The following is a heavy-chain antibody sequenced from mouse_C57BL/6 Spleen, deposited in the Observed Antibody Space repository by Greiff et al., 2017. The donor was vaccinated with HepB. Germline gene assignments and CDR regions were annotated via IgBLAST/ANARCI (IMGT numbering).Heavy chain of an antibody. J-gene: IGHJ3*01. V-gene: IGHV1-52*01. CDR3: ATEVYYCNPWFAY. CDR2: IDPSDSET. D-gene: IGHD2-1*01. CDR1: GYTFTSYW. Sequence: QVQLQQPGAELVRPGSSVKLSCKASGYTFTSYWMHWVKQRPIQGLEWIGNIDPSDSETHYNQKFKDKATLTVDKSSSTAYMQLSSLTSEDSAVYYCATEVYYCNPWFAYWGQGTLVTVSA.